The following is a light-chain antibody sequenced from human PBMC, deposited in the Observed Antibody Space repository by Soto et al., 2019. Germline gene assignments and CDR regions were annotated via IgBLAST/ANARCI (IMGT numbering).Light chain of an antibody. V-gene: IGKV3-20*01. Sequence: EIVLTQSPGPLSLSPGDRATLSCRASQSVSSNYFAWYQQRFGQAPRLLIYAASSRAAGIPDRFSGSGSGTDFTLTISRLEPEDFAVYYCQQYGSSSWTFGQGTKVEIK. CDR2: AAS. CDR1: QSVSSNY. CDR3: QQYGSSSWT. J-gene: IGKJ1*01.